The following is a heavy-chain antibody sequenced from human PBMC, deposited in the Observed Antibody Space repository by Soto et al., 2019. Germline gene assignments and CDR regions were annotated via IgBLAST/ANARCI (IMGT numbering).Heavy chain of an antibody. CDR2: VNPYSGGT. D-gene: IGHD1-26*01. CDR1: GYSFIDYY. CDR3: SRYRSEWGGPMFDY. V-gene: IGHV1-2*04. J-gene: IGHJ4*02. Sequence: QVQLVQSGAEVKTPGASVKVSCKASGYSFIDYYIHWVRQAPGQGLEWVGWVNPYSGGTIYAQKFQDWVTMTRDTSISTAYMELTRLRSDDTAVYYCSRYRSEWGGPMFDYWGQGTLVTVS.